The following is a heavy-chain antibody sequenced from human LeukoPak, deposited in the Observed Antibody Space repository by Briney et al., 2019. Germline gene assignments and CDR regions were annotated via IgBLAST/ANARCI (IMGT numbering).Heavy chain of an antibody. D-gene: IGHD2-15*01. V-gene: IGHV4-59*13. CDR3: ASSVEGYCSGGSCSSYYYYMDV. J-gene: IGHJ6*03. Sequence: PSETLSLTCSVSGGPISRYYWSWIRQPPGKGVEWIGYIYYSGSTNYNPSLKSRVTIAVDTSKNPFSLKLSSVTAADTAVYYWASSVEGYCSGGSCSSYYYYMDVWGKGTTVTVPS. CDR2: IYYSGST. CDR1: GGPISRYY.